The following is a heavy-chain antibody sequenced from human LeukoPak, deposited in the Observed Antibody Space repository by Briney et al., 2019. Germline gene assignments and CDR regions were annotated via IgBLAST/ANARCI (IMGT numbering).Heavy chain of an antibody. D-gene: IGHD2-15*01. CDR1: GFTFSSYS. CDR2: ISSSSSYI. V-gene: IGHV3-21*01. CDR3: ARDKLSGRSCSGGSCYSGVY. J-gene: IGHJ4*02. Sequence: GGSLRLSCAASGFTFSSYSMNWVRQAPGKGLEWVSSISSSSSYIYYADSVKGRFTISRDNAKNSLYLQMNSLRAEDTTVSSCARDKLSGRSCSGGSCYSGVYWGQRTLVTVSS.